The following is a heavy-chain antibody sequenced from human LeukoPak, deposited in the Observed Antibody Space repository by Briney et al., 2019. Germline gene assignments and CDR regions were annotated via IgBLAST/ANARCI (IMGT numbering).Heavy chain of an antibody. J-gene: IGHJ4*02. V-gene: IGHV3-23*01. D-gene: IGHD3-10*01. CDR3: AKDYVGRSGPYYFDY. CDR1: GFTFSSYA. Sequence: PGGSLRLSCAASGFTFSSYAMSWVRQAPGKGPEWVSAISGSGGSTYYADSVKGRFTISRDNSKNTLYLQMNSLRAEDTAVYYCAKDYVGRSGPYYFDYWGQGTLVTVSS. CDR2: ISGSGGST.